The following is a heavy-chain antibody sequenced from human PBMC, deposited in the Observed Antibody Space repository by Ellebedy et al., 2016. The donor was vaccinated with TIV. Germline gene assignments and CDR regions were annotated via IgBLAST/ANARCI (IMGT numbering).Heavy chain of an antibody. Sequence: SETLSLTCTVSGGSISSYYWTWIRQPPGKGLEWIGHIHFSGSAGYNPSLESRVTMSVDMSKNHFSLKLNSVTAADTAVYYCARQGDFYASGNFPYFDSWGHGTVVTVS. J-gene: IGHJ4*01. V-gene: IGHV4-59*08. D-gene: IGHD2/OR15-2a*01. CDR1: GGSISSYY. CDR2: IHFSGSA. CDR3: ARQGDFYASGNFPYFDS.